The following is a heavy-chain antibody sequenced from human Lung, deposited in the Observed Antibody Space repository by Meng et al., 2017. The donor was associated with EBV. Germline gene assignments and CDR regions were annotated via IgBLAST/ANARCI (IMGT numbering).Heavy chain of an antibody. CDR1: GGSIGSGGHY. V-gene: IGHV4-31*01. CDR3: ARAVDTGYFDY. D-gene: IGHD5-18*01. J-gene: IGHJ4*02. CDR2: IYYSGST. Sequence: VQPQESGPGRVKPSPTLSLTCTVSGGSIGSGGHYWSLIRQHPGKGLEWSGYIYYSGSTYYNPSLKSLVSISVDTSNNQFSLKLSSVTAADTAVYYCARAVDTGYFDYWGQGTLVTVFS.